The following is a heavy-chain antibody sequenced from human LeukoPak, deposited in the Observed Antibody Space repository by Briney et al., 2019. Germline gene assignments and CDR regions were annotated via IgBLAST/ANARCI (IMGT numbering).Heavy chain of an antibody. J-gene: IGHJ4*02. CDR1: GFTFSNYA. V-gene: IGHV3-23*01. CDR2: ISGSGGST. D-gene: IGHD5-18*01. Sequence: GGSLRLSCAASGFTFSNYAMSWVRQAPGKGLEWVSVISGSGGSTYYADSVKGQFTIFRDNSKNTVYLQMNSLRADDTAVYYCAKGDTGMVRRYYFDYCGQGTLVTVSS. CDR3: AKGDTGMVRRYYFDY.